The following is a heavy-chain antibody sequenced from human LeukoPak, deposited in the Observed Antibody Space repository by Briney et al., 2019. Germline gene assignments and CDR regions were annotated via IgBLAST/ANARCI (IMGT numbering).Heavy chain of an antibody. Sequence: PGGSLRLSCAASGFTFSSYGMSWVRQAPGKGLEWVSTISGSAYNTYYADSVKGRFTIPRDNSANTLYLQMNSLRAEDTALYYCAKHSGSYFTYYVDSWGQGTLVTVSS. CDR1: GFTFSSYG. J-gene: IGHJ4*02. V-gene: IGHV3-23*01. D-gene: IGHD1-26*01. CDR3: AKHSGSYFTYYVDS. CDR2: ISGSAYNT.